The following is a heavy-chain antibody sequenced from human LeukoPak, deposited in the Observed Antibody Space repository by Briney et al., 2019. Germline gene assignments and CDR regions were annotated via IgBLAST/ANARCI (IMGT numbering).Heavy chain of an antibody. D-gene: IGHD6-19*01. J-gene: IGHJ4*02. CDR2: IRYDGSNK. Sequence: GGSLRLSCAASGFTFSSYSMNWVRQAPGKGLEWVAFIRYDGSNKYYADSVKGRFTISRDNSKNTLYLQMNSLRAEDTAVYYCAKDPPQQWLVWNYFDYWGQGTLVTVSS. CDR3: AKDPPQQWLVWNYFDY. V-gene: IGHV3-30*02. CDR1: GFTFSSYS.